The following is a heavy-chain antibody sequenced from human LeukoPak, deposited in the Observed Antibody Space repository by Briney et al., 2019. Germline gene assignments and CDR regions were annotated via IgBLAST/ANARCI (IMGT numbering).Heavy chain of an antibody. CDR1: DDSITMYY. Sequence: KASETLSLTCSVSDDSITMYYWTWIRQPPGKGLEWIGTIYYSGSTYYNPSLTSRVTISVDTSKNQFSLKLSSVTAADTAVYYCARGADYYDSSGYLYYYYYMDVWGKGTTVTVSS. CDR2: IYYSGST. J-gene: IGHJ6*03. D-gene: IGHD3-22*01. CDR3: ARGADYYDSSGYLYYYYYMDV. V-gene: IGHV4-59*01.